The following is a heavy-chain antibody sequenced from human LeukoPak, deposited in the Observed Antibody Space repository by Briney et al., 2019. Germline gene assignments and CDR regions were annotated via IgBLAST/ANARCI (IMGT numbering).Heavy chain of an antibody. V-gene: IGHV5-51*01. Sequence: GESLKISCKGSGYSFTSYWIGWVRQLPGKGLEWMGIIYPGDSDTRYSPPFQGQVTISADKSISTAYLQWSSLKASDTAMYYCARSTWNADPGAFDIWGQGTMVTVSS. CDR1: GYSFTSYW. J-gene: IGHJ3*02. CDR3: ARSTWNADPGAFDI. CDR2: IYPGDSDT. D-gene: IGHD1-1*01.